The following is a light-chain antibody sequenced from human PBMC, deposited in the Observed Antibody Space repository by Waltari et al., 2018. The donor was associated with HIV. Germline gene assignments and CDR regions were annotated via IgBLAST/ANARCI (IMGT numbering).Light chain of an antibody. CDR3: SSYTSSSPYA. CDR2: DVR. V-gene: IGLV2-14*03. Sequence: QSALTQPASVSGSPGQSITISCTGTSSDVGGYNYVSWYQQHPGKAPKLMIYDVRNRPSGVSNRFSGSKSGNTASLTISGLQAEDEAEYYCSSYTSSSPYAFGTGTKVTVL. CDR1: SSDVGGYNY. J-gene: IGLJ1*01.